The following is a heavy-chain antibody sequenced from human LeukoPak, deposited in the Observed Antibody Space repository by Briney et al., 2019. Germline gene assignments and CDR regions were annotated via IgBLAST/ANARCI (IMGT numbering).Heavy chain of an antibody. D-gene: IGHD2-15*01. CDR1: GYTFTGYY. CDR2: INPNSGGT. Sequence: ASVKVSCKASGYTFTGYYMHWVRQAPGQGLEWMGWINPNSGGTNYAQKFQGRVTMTRDTSISTAYMELSRLRSEDTAVYYCARVGYCSGGSCYTNYYYYMDVWGKGTTVTVSS. V-gene: IGHV1-2*02. CDR3: ARVGYCSGGSCYTNYYYYMDV. J-gene: IGHJ6*03.